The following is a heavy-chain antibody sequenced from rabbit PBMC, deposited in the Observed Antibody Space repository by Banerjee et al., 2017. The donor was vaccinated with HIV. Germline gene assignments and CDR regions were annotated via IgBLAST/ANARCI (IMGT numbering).Heavy chain of an antibody. J-gene: IGHJ4*01. D-gene: IGHD6-1*01. CDR2: INSHNST. V-gene: IGHV1S45*01. CDR1: GFTFSSTDY. CDR3: ARLVTDDGYGL. Sequence: QEQLVESGGGLVQPEGSLTLTCTASGFTFSSTDYMCWVRQAPGKGLEWIGCINSHNSTYYASWAKGRFTISKTSSTTVTLQMPSLTGADTATYFCARLVTDDGYGLWGPGTLVTVS.